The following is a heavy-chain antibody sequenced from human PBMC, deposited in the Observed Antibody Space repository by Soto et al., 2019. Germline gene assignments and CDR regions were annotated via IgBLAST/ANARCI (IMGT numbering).Heavy chain of an antibody. Sequence: SETLSLTCTVSGGSISSYYWSWIRQPPGKGLEWIGYIYYSGSTNYNPSLKSRVTISVDTSKNQFSLKLSSVTAADTAVYYCARDRGYDFWSGYYRKKTPQNYYYYMDVWGKGTTVTVSS. D-gene: IGHD3-3*01. V-gene: IGHV4-59*01. J-gene: IGHJ6*03. CDR3: ARDRGYDFWSGYYRKKTPQNYYYYMDV. CDR1: GGSISSYY. CDR2: IYYSGST.